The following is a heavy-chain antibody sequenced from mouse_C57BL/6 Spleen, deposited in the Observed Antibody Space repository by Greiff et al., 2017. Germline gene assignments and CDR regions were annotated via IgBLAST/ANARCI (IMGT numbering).Heavy chain of an antibody. V-gene: IGHV1-9*01. CDR2: ILPGSGSN. J-gene: IGHJ2*01. D-gene: IGHD2-1*01. Sequence: QVQLKESGAELMKPGASVKLSCKATGYTFTGYWIEWVKQRPGHGLEWIGEILPGSGSNNYNEKFKGKATFTADTSSNPAYMQLSSLTTQDSAIYSCAVYYGNYPDYWGQGTTLTVSS. CDR3: AVYYGNYPDY. CDR1: GYTFTGYW.